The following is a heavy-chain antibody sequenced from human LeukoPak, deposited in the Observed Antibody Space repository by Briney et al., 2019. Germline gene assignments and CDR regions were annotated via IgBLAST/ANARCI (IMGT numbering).Heavy chain of an antibody. V-gene: IGHV3-23*01. J-gene: IGHJ5*02. CDR1: GFSFSSYA. Sequence: GASLSLSWAASGFSFSSYAMSWVRQAPGKGPQWVSSISDDGHSRYYAEALKGRFTIARDNSQSTVYLLMNNLGDHETAVYYCVKDGEGYRYGPKSGPPTWGQGTLVTVSS. D-gene: IGHD5-18*01. CDR2: ISDDGHSR. CDR3: VKDGEGYRYGPKSGPPT.